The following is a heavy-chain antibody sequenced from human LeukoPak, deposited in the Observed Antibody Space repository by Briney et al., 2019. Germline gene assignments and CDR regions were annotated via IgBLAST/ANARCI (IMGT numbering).Heavy chain of an antibody. Sequence: SETLSLTCAVYGGSFGGYYWSWIRQPPGKGLEWIGEINHSGSTNYNPSLKSRVTISVDTSKNQFSLKLSSVTAADTAVYYCAREKRWRPAVFVTKLGNYYYYYMDVWGKGTTVTVSS. CDR2: INHSGST. D-gene: IGHD3-3*01. CDR1: GGSFGGYY. V-gene: IGHV4-34*01. CDR3: AREKRWRPAVFVTKLGNYYYYYMDV. J-gene: IGHJ6*03.